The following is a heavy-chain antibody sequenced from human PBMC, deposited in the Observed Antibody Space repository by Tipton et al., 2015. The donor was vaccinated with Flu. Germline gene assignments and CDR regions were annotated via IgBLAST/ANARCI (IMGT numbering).Heavy chain of an antibody. Sequence: TLSLTCTVSVGSISSGAYYWSWIRQHPGKGLEWIGYIYYSGNTYYNPSLKSRLTISVDTSKNQFSLKLSSVTAADTAVYYCARGGLPVVRNALDIWGQGTMVTVSS. D-gene: IGHD3-22*01. CDR1: VGSISSGAYY. CDR2: IYYSGNT. J-gene: IGHJ3*02. CDR3: ARGGLPVVRNALDI. V-gene: IGHV4-31*03.